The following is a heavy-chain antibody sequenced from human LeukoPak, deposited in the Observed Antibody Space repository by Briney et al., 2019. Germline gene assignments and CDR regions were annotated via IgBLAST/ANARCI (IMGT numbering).Heavy chain of an antibody. CDR3: ARGRRYSFSAFDI. Sequence: SETLSLTCTVSGGSISSSSYYWGWIRQPPGKGLEWIGSIYYSGSTYYNPSLKSRVTISVDTSKNQFSLKLSSVTAADTAVYYCARGRRYSFSAFDIWGQGTMVTVSS. CDR2: IYYSGST. CDR1: GGSISSSSYY. J-gene: IGHJ3*02. V-gene: IGHV4-39*07. D-gene: IGHD5-18*01.